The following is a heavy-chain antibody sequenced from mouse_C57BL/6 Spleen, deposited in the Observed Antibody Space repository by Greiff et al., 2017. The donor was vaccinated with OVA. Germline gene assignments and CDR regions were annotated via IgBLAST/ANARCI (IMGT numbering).Heavy chain of an antibody. CDR2: IYPGSGST. V-gene: IGHV1-55*01. D-gene: IGHD2-1*01. Sequence: QVQLQQPGAELVKPGASVKMSCKASGYTFTSYWITWVKQRPGQGLEWIGDIYPGSGSTNYNEKFKSKATLTVDTSSSTAYMQLSSLTSEYSAVYYCAGGNLYYYAMDYWGQGTSVTVSS. J-gene: IGHJ4*01. CDR1: GYTFTSYW. CDR3: AGGNLYYYAMDY.